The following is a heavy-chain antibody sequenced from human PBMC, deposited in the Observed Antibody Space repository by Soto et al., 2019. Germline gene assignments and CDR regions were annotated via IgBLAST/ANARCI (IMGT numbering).Heavy chain of an antibody. J-gene: IGHJ4*02. CDR2: ISPYNGDT. D-gene: IGHD2-15*01. CDR3: ARTPRAQMIVLEAATRFDY. V-gene: IGHV1-18*04. Sequence: QVQLVQSGAEVKRPGASLKVSCKASGYTFTTYGFNWVRQAPGQGPEWMGWISPYNGDTNYAQNFQGRVSLTTDTSTSTAYMELRSLTSDDTAVYYCARTPRAQMIVLEAATRFDYWGQGTLVTVSS. CDR1: GYTFTTYG.